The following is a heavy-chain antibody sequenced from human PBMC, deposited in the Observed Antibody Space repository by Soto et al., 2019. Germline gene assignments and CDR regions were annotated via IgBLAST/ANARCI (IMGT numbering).Heavy chain of an antibody. CDR3: AKDVGAGPAVGFDY. V-gene: IGHV3-23*01. J-gene: IGHJ4*02. CDR1: GFTFTNYA. Sequence: PGGSLRLSCAASGFTFTNYAMSWVRQAPGTGLEWVSAISDNGRSIYHADSVKGRFTISRDNSKNTLYLQMNSLRAEDMAIYYRAKDVGAGPAVGFDYWGRGTLVTVSS. CDR2: ISDNGRSI. D-gene: IGHD6-13*01.